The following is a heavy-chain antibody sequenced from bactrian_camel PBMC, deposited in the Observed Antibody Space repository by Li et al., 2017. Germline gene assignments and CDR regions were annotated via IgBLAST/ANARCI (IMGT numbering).Heavy chain of an antibody. CDR3: AVDGPVAFCSDYPSDFGG. Sequence: VQLVESGGGSVQAGGSLRLSCAASGYNYNYSSYCMGWFRQAPGKEREGVAGIDDDGSTSYADSVKGRFTISKDNAKSTLYLRTTSLKPEDSGMYYCAVDGPVAFCSDYPSDFGGWGHGTQVTVS. V-gene: IGHV3S42*01. CDR1: GYNYNYSSYC. D-gene: IGHD2*01. J-gene: IGHJ4*01. CDR2: IDDDGST.